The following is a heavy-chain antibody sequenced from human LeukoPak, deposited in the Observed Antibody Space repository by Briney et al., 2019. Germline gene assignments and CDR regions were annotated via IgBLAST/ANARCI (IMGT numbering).Heavy chain of an antibody. D-gene: IGHD2-21*02. CDR1: GGSISSGGYY. Sequence: NTSETLSLTCTVSGGSISSGGYYWSWIRQHPGKGLEWIGYIYYSGSTYYNPSLKSRVTISVDTSKNQFSLKLSSVTAADTAVYYCARVQHVVVTAIPVWWFDPWGQGTLVTVSS. J-gene: IGHJ5*02. CDR3: ARVQHVVVTAIPVWWFDP. V-gene: IGHV4-31*03. CDR2: IYYSGST.